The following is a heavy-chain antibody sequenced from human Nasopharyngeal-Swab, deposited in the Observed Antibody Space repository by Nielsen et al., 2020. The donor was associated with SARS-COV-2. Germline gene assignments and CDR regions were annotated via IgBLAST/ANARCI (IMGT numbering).Heavy chain of an antibody. CDR3: AREGVGRYSGYDPKGANWPDAFDI. V-gene: IGHV4-31*02. J-gene: IGHJ3*02. D-gene: IGHD5-12*01. CDR2: IYYSGST. Sequence: WIRQPPGKGLEWIGYIYYSGSTYYNPSLKSRVTISVDTSKNQFSLKLSYVTAADTAVYYCAREGVGRYSGYDPKGANWPDAFDIWGQGTMVTVSS.